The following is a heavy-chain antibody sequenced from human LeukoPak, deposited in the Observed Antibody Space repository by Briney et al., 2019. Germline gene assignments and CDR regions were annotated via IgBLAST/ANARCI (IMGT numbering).Heavy chain of an antibody. Sequence: GASVKVSCKASGGTFSSYAISWVRQAPGQGLEWMGGIIPIFGTANYAQKFQGRVTITSDESTSTAYTELSSLRSEDTAVYYCASGPSYSSSWYGPLDVWGKGTTVTVSS. J-gene: IGHJ6*04. D-gene: IGHD6-13*01. CDR1: GGTFSSYA. CDR3: ASGPSYSSSWYGPLDV. V-gene: IGHV1-69*13. CDR2: IIPIFGTA.